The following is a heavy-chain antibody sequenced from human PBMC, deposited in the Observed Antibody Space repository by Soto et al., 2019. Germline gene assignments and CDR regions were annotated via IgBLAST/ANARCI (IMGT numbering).Heavy chain of an antibody. V-gene: IGHV3-30-3*01. CDR3: ASEMYDYVWGSPNDAFDI. D-gene: IGHD3-16*01. Sequence: PGGSLRLSCAASGFTFSSYAMHWVRQAPGKGLEWVAVISYDGSNKYYADSVKGRFTISRDNSKNTLYLQMNSLRAEDTAVYYCASEMYDYVWGSPNDAFDIWGQGTMVTVSS. CDR2: ISYDGSNK. J-gene: IGHJ3*02. CDR1: GFTFSSYA.